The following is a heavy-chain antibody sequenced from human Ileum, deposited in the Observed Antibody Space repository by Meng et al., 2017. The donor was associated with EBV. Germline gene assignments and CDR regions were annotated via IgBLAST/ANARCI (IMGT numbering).Heavy chain of an antibody. J-gene: IGHJ4*02. D-gene: IGHD1-26*01. CDR3: AKGFSGTYYVLES. Sequence: GQSVAGGGVLGQPGGFLRLSCEASGFIFSRCAMYWVRQAPGKGLEWLALISYNGNNKYYAASVKGRFTISKDNPKNTLFLQVDSLRTEDTAVYYCAKGFSGTYYVLESWGQGTLVTVSS. V-gene: IGHV3-30-3*01. CDR1: GFIFSRCA. CDR2: ISYNGNNK.